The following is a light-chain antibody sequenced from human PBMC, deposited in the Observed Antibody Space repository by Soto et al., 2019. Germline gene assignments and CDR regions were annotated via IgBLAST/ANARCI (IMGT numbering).Light chain of an antibody. CDR2: DVS. CDR1: SSDVGGYNY. V-gene: IGLV2-14*01. J-gene: IGLJ1*01. Sequence: QSALTQPASVSGSPGQSITISCTGTSSDVGGYNYVSWYQQHPGKAPKLMIYDVSNRPSGVSNRFSGSKSGNTASLTISGLQAEVEADYYCSSGTGSSTLVFGTGTKLTVL. CDR3: SSGTGSSTLV.